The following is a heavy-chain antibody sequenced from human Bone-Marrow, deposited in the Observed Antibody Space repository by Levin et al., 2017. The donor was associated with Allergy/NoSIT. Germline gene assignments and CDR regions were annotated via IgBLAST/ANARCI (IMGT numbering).Heavy chain of an antibody. CDR2: ISGSSTYI. V-gene: IGHV3-21*01. D-gene: IGHD3-22*01. CDR3: ARVSRGYYDISGHPPFDY. J-gene: IGHJ4*01. CDR1: GFFFSSYV. Sequence: GGSLRLSCETSGFFFSSYVMNWVRQSPGKGLEWVSSISGSSTYIYYAESVKGRFTISRDNAKKSLYLQMNSLRAEDTGVYYCARVSRGYYDISGHPPFDYWGHGTLLSVSA.